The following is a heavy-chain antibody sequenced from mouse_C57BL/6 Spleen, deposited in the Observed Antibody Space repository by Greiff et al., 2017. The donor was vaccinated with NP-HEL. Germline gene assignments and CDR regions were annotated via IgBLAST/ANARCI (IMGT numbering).Heavy chain of an antibody. D-gene: IGHD2-4*01. CDR2: INPSSGYT. CDR3: ARDDYGDYYAMDY. J-gene: IGHJ4*01. V-gene: IGHV1-7*01. Sequence: QVQLQQSGAELAKPGASVKLSCKASGYTFTSYWMHWVKQRPGQGLEWIGYINPSSGYTKYNQKFKDKATLTADKSSSTAYMQLSSLTYEDSAVYYCARDDYGDYYAMDYWGQGTSVTVSS. CDR1: GYTFTSYW.